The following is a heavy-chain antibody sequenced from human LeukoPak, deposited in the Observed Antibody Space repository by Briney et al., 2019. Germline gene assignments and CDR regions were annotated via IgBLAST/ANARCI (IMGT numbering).Heavy chain of an antibody. D-gene: IGHD2-2*02. J-gene: IGHJ5*02. V-gene: IGHV4-34*01. CDR2: INHSGST. CDR3: ARDGLDCSSTSFYRNWFDP. Sequence: SETLSLTCAVYGGSFSGYYWSWIRQPPGKGLEWIGEINHSGSTDYNPSLKSRVTISVDTSKNQFSLKLSSVTAADTAVYYCARDGLDCSSTSFYRNWFDPWGQGTLVTVSS. CDR1: GGSFSGYY.